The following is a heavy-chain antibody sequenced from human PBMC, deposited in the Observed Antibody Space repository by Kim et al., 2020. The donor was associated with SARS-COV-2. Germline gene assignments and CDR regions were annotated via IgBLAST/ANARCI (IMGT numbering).Heavy chain of an antibody. V-gene: IGHV3-30*07. J-gene: IGHJ4*02. Sequence: VKGRFTISRDNSKNTLYLQMNSLRAEDTAVYYCARSPRGAGRQKEYYFDYWGQGTLVTVSS. CDR3: ARSPRGAGRQKEYYFDY. D-gene: IGHD6-19*01.